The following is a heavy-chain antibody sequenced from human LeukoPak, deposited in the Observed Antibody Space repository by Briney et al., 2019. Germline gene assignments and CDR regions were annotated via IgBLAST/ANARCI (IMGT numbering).Heavy chain of an antibody. CDR3: ASATRDIVLMVSTEFDAFDI. CDR2: ISAYNGNT. V-gene: IGHV1-18*01. J-gene: IGHJ3*02. CDR1: GYTFTSYG. D-gene: IGHD2-8*01. Sequence: PRASVKVSCKASGYTFTSYGISWVRQAPGQGLEWMGWISAYNGNTNYAQKLQGRVTMTTDTSTSTAYMELRSLRSEDTAVYYCASATRDIVLMVSTEFDAFDIWGQGTMVTVSS.